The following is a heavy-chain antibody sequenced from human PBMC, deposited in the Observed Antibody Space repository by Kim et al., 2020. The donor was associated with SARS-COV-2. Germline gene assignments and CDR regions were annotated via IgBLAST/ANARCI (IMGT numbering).Heavy chain of an antibody. Sequence: ADSVKGRFTISRDNAKNSLYLQMNSLRAEDTAVYYCARVYNWNSIPWFDPWGQGTLVTVSS. D-gene: IGHD1-7*01. CDR3: ARVYNWNSIPWFDP. J-gene: IGHJ5*02. V-gene: IGHV3-21*01.